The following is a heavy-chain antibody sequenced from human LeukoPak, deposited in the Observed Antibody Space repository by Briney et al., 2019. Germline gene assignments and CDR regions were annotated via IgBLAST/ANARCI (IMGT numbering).Heavy chain of an antibody. V-gene: IGHV4-4*07. J-gene: IGHJ4*02. CDR1: GGSIGSYY. CDR2: IYTSGST. CDR3: ARASYSYDINGWVPFDY. D-gene: IGHD3-22*01. Sequence: PSETLSLTCTVSGGSIGSYYWSWIRQPAGKGLEWIGRIYTSGSTNYSPSLKSRVTISGDTSKNQFSLRLSSVTAADTAVYYCARASYSYDINGWVPFDYWGQGTLVTVSS.